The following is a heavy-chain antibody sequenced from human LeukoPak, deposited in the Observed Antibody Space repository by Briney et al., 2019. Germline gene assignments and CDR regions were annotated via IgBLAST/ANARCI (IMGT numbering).Heavy chain of an antibody. V-gene: IGHV3-48*03. CDR3: ARAQLRYFDWSDY. CDR2: ISSSGSTI. CDR1: GFTLSSYE. D-gene: IGHD3-9*01. Sequence: GGSLRLSCAASGFTLSSYEMNWVRQAPGKGLEWVSYISSSGSTIYYADSVKGRFTISRDNAKNSLYLQMNSLRAENTAVYYCARAQLRYFDWSDYWGQGTLVTVSS. J-gene: IGHJ4*02.